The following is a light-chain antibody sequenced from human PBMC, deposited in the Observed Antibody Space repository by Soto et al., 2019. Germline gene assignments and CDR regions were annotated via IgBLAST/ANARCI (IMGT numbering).Light chain of an antibody. Sequence: DIQMTQSPSTLSASVGDRVTITCRASQNISIWLAWYQQKPGKAPKFLIHKASTLKSGVPSRFSGSGSGTEFTLTISSLQPDDFATYFCQQYNTYSRTFGQGTQVEVK. V-gene: IGKV1-5*03. CDR2: KAS. CDR1: QNISIW. CDR3: QQYNTYSRT. J-gene: IGKJ1*01.